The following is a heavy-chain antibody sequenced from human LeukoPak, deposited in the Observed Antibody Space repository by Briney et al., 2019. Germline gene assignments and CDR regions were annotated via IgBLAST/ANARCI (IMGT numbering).Heavy chain of an antibody. CDR1: GGSISSGGYY. J-gene: IGHJ4*02. CDR3: ARVRWYCSGGSCYKPSGYYFDY. CDR2: IYYSGST. V-gene: IGHV4-31*03. Sequence: SQTLSLTCTVSGGSISSGGYYWSWIRQHPGKGLEWIGYIYYSGSTYYSPSLKSRVTISVDTSKNQFSLKLSSVTAADTAVYYCARVRWYCSGGSCYKPSGYYFDYWGQGTLVTVSS. D-gene: IGHD2-15*01.